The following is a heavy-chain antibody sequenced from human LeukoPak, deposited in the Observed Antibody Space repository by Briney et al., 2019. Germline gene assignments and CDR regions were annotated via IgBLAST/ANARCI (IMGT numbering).Heavy chain of an antibody. CDR3: ATGPYLFWYY. CDR1: GYTLTELS. Sequence: ASVKVSCKVSGYTLTELSMHWVRQAPGKGLEWMGGFDPEDGETIYAQKCQGRVTMTEDTSTHTAYMELSSLRSDDTAVYYCATGPYLFWYYWGQGTLVTVSS. CDR2: FDPEDGET. D-gene: IGHD3-3*01. J-gene: IGHJ4*02. V-gene: IGHV1-24*01.